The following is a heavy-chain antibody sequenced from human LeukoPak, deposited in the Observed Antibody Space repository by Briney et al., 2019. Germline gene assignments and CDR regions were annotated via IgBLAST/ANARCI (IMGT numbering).Heavy chain of an antibody. CDR1: GFTFSSYG. V-gene: IGHV3-30*02. J-gene: IGHJ4*02. CDR2: IRHDGSNK. Sequence: GGSLRLSCAASGFTFSSYGTHWVRQAPGKGLEWVAFIRHDGSNKYYADSVKGRFTISRDNSKNTLYLQMNSLRAEDTAVYYCAKSGGHYGSGSYGGYWGQGTLVTVSS. D-gene: IGHD3-10*01. CDR3: AKSGGHYGSGSYGGY.